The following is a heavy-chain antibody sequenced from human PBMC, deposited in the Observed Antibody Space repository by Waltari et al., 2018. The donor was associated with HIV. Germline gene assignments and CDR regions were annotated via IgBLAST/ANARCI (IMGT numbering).Heavy chain of an antibody. D-gene: IGHD6-13*01. CDR2: ISHDGGTK. Sequence: VQMMESGGGVVQSGGCLRVSCVVAGVTFSQYSMHWVRQSPDKGLEWTSFISHDGGTKKYRESVKGRFSVSRDSSTDTLFLEMTNLRPEDTAIYYCAVLRGSSWDDFWGRGALVTVSS. CDR3: AVLRGSSWDDF. J-gene: IGHJ4*02. V-gene: IGHV3-30*04. CDR1: GVTFSQYS.